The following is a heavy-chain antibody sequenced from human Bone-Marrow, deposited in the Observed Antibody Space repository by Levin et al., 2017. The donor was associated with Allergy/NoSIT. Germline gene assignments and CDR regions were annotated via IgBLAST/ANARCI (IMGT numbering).Heavy chain of an antibody. V-gene: IGHV3-11*01. CDR1: GFTFSDYY. D-gene: IGHD6-6*01. J-gene: IGHJ5*02. CDR2: ISSSGSTI. Sequence: GGSLRLSCAASGFTFSDYYMSWIRQAPGKGLEWVSYISSSGSTIYYADSVKGRFTISRDNAKNSLYLQMNSLRAEDTAVYYCARAAEIAARRPFDPWGQGTLVTVSS. CDR3: ARAAEIAARRPFDP.